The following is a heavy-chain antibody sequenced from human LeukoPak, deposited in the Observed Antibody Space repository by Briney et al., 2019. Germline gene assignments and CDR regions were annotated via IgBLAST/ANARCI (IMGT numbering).Heavy chain of an antibody. CDR3: ATTTSGGDAFDI. J-gene: IGHJ3*02. CDR1: GGSITHYY. D-gene: IGHD1-26*01. V-gene: IGHV4-59*01. Sequence: PSETLSLTCTVSGGSITHYYWTWIRQPPGKTLEWIGYSYYGGSTKYNPSLTSRVTISVDTSNNQFSLNLRSVTAADTAVYYCATTTSGGDAFDIWGQGTMVTASS. CDR2: SYYGGST.